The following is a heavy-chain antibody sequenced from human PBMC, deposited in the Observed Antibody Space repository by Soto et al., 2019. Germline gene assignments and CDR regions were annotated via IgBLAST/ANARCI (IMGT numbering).Heavy chain of an antibody. V-gene: IGHV4-4*07. CDR1: GDSMSRYY. D-gene: IGHD1-26*01. CDR3: VRTVGAAYYFDF. Sequence: PSETLSLTCTVSGDSMSRYYWSWIRQPAGKGLEWIGRIYTSGSTNYNPSLKSRVNMSIDTSNNHFSLNLKSVTAAGAAVYYCVRTVGAAYYFDFWGQGALGTVSS. CDR2: IYTSGST. J-gene: IGHJ4*02.